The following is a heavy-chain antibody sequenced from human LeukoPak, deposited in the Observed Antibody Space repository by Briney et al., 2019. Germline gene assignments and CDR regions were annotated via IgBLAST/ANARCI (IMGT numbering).Heavy chain of an antibody. CDR1: GGSISSGPYY. V-gene: IGHV4-39*01. CDR3: ARRDDSSGYHKIFDY. Sequence: SETLSLTCTVSGGSISSGPYYWGWIRQPPGKGLEWIGNIYYGKNTYYNPSLKSRVTISIDTSKNQFYLKLSSLTAADTAVYFCARRDDSSGYHKIFDYWGPGTLVTVSS. D-gene: IGHD3-22*01. J-gene: IGHJ4*02. CDR2: IYYGKNT.